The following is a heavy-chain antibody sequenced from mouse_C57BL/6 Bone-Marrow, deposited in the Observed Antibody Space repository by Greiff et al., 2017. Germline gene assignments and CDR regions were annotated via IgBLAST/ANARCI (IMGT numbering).Heavy chain of an antibody. CDR1: GYTFTNYW. J-gene: IGHJ4*01. Sequence: QVQLQQPGAELVKPGASVKLSCKASGYTFTNYWMHWVKQRPGQGLEWIGMIHPNGGSPDYNEKFKSEATLSVDKSSRTDYMELSSLKSEDSAVFYGANCYSYDGYTLDYWGRGTSVTVTS. CDR3: ANCYSYDGYTLDY. V-gene: IGHV1-64*01. CDR2: IHPNGGSP. D-gene: IGHD2-12*01.